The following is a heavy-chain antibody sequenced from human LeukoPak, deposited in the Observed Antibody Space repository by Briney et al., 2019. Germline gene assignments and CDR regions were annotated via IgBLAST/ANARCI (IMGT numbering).Heavy chain of an antibody. V-gene: IGHV3-23*01. CDR1: GFTFSSYA. Sequence: GGSLRLSCAASGFTFSSYAMSWVRQAPGKGLEWVSAISGSGGSTYYADSVKGRFTISRDNSKNTLYLQMNSLRAEDTAVYYCAKDVSRPTYYYGWGRGDAFDIWGQGTMVTVSS. J-gene: IGHJ3*02. CDR3: AKDVSRPTYYYGWGRGDAFDI. D-gene: IGHD3-10*01. CDR2: ISGSGGST.